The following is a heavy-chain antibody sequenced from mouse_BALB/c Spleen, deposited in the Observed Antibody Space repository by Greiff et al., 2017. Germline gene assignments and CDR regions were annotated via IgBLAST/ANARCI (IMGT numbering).Heavy chain of an antibody. CDR1: GFTFSSFG. J-gene: IGHJ3*01. D-gene: IGHD2-14*01. Sequence: EVKLQESGGGLVQPGGSRKLSCAASGFTFSSFGMHWVRQAPEKGLEWVAYISSGSSTNYYADTVKGRCTISRDNTKNTLFLQMTRLRSEDTAMYYWARADYRYDWFACWGEGTLVTVAA. V-gene: IGHV5-17*02. CDR2: ISSGSSTN. CDR3: ARADYRYDWFAC.